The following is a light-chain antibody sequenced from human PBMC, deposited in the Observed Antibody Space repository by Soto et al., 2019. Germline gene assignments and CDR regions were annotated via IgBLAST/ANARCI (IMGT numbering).Light chain of an antibody. V-gene: IGKV3-11*01. Sequence: DIVMTQSPATVSVSAGESATLSCRASQSVSRCFAWYQQKPGKAPRLLIYDASTMEAGVPARFTGSGSGTEFSLTISSLEPEDFAIYYCQHLISCPVTFGQGTKVEI. CDR3: QHLISCPVT. CDR1: QSVSRC. J-gene: IGKJ1*01. CDR2: DAS.